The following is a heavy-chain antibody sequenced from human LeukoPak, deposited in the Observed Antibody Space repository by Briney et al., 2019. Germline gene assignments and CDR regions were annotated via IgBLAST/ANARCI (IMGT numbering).Heavy chain of an antibody. D-gene: IGHD3-22*01. CDR2: IRYDGSNK. J-gene: IGHJ4*02. CDR3: AKGRTYYYDSSGYLPFDY. Sequence: GGSLRLSCAASGFTFSSYGMHWVRQAPGKGLEWVAFIRYDGSNKYYADSVKGRFTISRDNSKNTLYLQMNSLRAEDTAVYYCAKGRTYYYDSSGYLPFDYWGQGTLVTVSS. CDR1: GFTFSSYG. V-gene: IGHV3-30*02.